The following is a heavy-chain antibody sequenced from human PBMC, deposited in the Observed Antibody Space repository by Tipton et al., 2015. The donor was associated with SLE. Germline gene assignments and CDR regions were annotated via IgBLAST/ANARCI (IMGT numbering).Heavy chain of an antibody. CDR3: AREDVLGLLYDAFDL. CDR2: INSAGSST. V-gene: IGHV3-74*01. D-gene: IGHD3-3*02. CDR1: GFTFSTSW. Sequence: SLRLSCAASGFTFSTSWMHWVRQAPGKGLVWVSRINSAGSSTTYADSVKGRFTISRDNAKNTLYLQMNSLRVEDTAVYYCAREDVLGLLYDAFDLWGQGTMVTVSS. J-gene: IGHJ3*01.